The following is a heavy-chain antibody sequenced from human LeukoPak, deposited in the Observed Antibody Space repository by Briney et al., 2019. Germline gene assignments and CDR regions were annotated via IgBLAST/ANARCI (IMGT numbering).Heavy chain of an antibody. CDR3: ARAVGNDYGDYYYYYYMDV. J-gene: IGHJ6*03. CDR1: GGSISSSSYY. D-gene: IGHD4-17*01. V-gene: IGHV4-61*05. Sequence: PSETLSLTCTVSGGSISSSSYYWGWIRQPPGKGLEWIGYIYYSGSTNYNPSLKSRVTISVDTSKNQFSLKLSSVTAADTAVYYCARAVGNDYGDYYYYYYMDVWGKGTTVTVSS. CDR2: IYYSGST.